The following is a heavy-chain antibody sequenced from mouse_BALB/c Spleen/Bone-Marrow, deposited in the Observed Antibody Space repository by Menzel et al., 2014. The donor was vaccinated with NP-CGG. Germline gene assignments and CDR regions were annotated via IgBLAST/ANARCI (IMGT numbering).Heavy chain of an antibody. CDR1: GYSFTGYN. Sequence: EVKLMESGPELEKPGASVKISCKASGYSFTGYNMNWVKQSIGKSLEWIGNIDPYYGGTSYNQKFKGKATLTVDKSSGTAYMQLKSLTSEDSAIYYCASYGYDYWYFDVWGAGTTVTVSS. V-gene: IGHV1-39*01. D-gene: IGHD2-2*01. CDR2: IDPYYGGT. J-gene: IGHJ1*01. CDR3: ASYGYDYWYFDV.